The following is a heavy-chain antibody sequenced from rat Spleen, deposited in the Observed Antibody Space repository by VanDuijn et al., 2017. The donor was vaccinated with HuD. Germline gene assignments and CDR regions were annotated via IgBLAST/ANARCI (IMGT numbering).Heavy chain of an antibody. V-gene: IGHV5-58*01. Sequence: EVKLVESGGGLVQPGRSLKLSCAASGFKFNDYWMGWVRQAPGKGLEWVATISSDGGRNFYRDSVKGRFTISRDNAENTVYLQMNGLRSEDTATYYCAKDSYSGAEFAYWGHGVMVTVSS. J-gene: IGHJ2*01. D-gene: IGHD1-1*01. CDR2: ISSDGGRN. CDR1: GFKFNDYW. CDR3: AKDSYSGAEFAY.